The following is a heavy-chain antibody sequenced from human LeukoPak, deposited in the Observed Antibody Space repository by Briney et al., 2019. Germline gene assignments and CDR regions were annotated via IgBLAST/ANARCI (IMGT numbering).Heavy chain of an antibody. CDR3: ARYYDSSGYYYTPFGY. D-gene: IGHD3-22*01. CDR1: GYTFTSYG. CDR2: ISAYNGNT. Sequence: ASVKVSCKASGYTFTSYGISWVRQAPGQGLEWMGWISAYNGNTNYAQKLQGRVTMTTDTSTSTAYMELRSLRSDDTAVYYCARYYDSSGYYYTPFGYWGQGTLVTVSS. J-gene: IGHJ4*02. V-gene: IGHV1-18*01.